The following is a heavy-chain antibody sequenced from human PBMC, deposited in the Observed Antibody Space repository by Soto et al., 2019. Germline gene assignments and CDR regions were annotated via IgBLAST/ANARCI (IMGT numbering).Heavy chain of an antibody. V-gene: IGHV6-1*01. D-gene: IGHD2-2*01. Sequence: PSQTLSLTCAISGDSVSSNSAAWNWIRQSPSRGLEWLGRTYYRSKWYNDYAVSVKSRITINPDTSKNQFSLQLNSVTPEDTAVYYCARVVPAATYYYYGIDVWGQGTTVTVSS. CDR1: GDSVSSNSAA. CDR2: TYYRSKWYN. J-gene: IGHJ6*02. CDR3: ARVVPAATYYYYGIDV.